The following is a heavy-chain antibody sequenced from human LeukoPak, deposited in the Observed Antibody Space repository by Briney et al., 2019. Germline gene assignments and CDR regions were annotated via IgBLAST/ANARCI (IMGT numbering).Heavy chain of an antibody. V-gene: IGHV3-30*18. Sequence: PGGSLRLSCAASGFTFSSYAMHWVRQAPGKGLEWVAVISYDGSNKYYADSVKGRFTISRDNSKNTLYLQMNSLRAEDTAVYYCAKNSDYDSSGYLDYWGQGTLVTVSS. D-gene: IGHD3-22*01. CDR3: AKNSDYDSSGYLDY. CDR2: ISYDGSNK. J-gene: IGHJ4*02. CDR1: GFTFSSYA.